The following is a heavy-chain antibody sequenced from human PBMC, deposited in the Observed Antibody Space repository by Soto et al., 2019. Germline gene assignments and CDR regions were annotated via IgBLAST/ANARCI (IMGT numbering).Heavy chain of an antibody. D-gene: IGHD3-22*01. CDR3: SSGYYRMAFPLGMDV. V-gene: IGHV3-30*03. Sequence: GGSLKLSCAASGFTFVSYGMHWARQPPGKGLEWVAVISYDGSNKYYADSVKGRFTISRDNSKNTLYLQMNSLRAEDTAVYYCSSGYYRMAFPLGMDVWGQGTTVTVSS. CDR1: GFTFVSYG. CDR2: ISYDGSNK. J-gene: IGHJ6*02.